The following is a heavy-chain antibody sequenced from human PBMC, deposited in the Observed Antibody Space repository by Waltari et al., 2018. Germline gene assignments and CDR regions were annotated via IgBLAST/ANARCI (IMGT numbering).Heavy chain of an antibody. CDR1: GFTFGSDW. V-gene: IGHV3-7*01. D-gene: IGHD3-10*01. CDR3: ARWSRSLWL. CDR2: RKQDVTGK. J-gene: IGHJ4*02. Sequence: EVQLVESGGNLVQPGGSLRLSCAASGFTFGSDWMSWVRQAPGKGLGWVATRKQDVTGKYYVDAVKGRVTVSRDNAKKSLHLQMNSLRAEDTAVYYCARWSRSLWLGGQGTLVTVSS.